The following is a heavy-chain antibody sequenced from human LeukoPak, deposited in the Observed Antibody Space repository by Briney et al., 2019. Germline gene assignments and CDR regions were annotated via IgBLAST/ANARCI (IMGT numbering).Heavy chain of an antibody. J-gene: IGHJ4*02. CDR1: GFTFGSYA. CDR3: VREQFSHTSNYFDN. V-gene: IGHV3-43*02. D-gene: IGHD5-24*01. CDR2: ISGDGVSS. Sequence: GGSLRLSCVASGFTFGSYAMHWVRQVPGRGLEWVSLISGDGVSSFYADSVKGRFTISRDNNNSSLSLQMRRLTTEDTAFYYCVREQFSHTSNYFDNWGQGILVTVSS.